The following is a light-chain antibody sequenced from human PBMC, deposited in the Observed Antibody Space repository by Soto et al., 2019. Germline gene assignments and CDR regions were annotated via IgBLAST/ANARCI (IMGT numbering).Light chain of an antibody. V-gene: IGKV3-15*01. CDR2: GAS. CDR3: QQYAGSPGT. Sequence: EIVMTQSPATLSVSPGERATLSCRASQSVSSNLAWYQQKPGQAPRLLIYGASTRATGIPARFSGSGSGTEFTLTISSLQSEDFAVFFCQQYAGSPGTFGQGTKVEIK. CDR1: QSVSSN. J-gene: IGKJ1*01.